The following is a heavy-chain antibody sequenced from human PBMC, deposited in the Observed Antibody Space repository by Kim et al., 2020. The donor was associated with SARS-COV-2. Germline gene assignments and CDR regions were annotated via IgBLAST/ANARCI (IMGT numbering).Heavy chain of an antibody. D-gene: IGHD2-2*01. J-gene: IGHJ6*02. V-gene: IGHV3-30-3*01. Sequence: GGSLRLSCAASGFTFSSYAMHWVRQAPGKGLEWVAVISYDGSNKYYADSVKGRFTISRDNSKNTLYLQMNSLRAEDTAVYYCARDRRYSGRLVPAGGGMDVWGQGTTVTVSS. CDR3: ARDRRYSGRLVPAGGGMDV. CDR2: ISYDGSNK. CDR1: GFTFSSYA.